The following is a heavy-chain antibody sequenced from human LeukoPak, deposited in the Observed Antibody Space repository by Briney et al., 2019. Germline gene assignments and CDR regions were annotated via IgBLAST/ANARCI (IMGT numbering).Heavy chain of an antibody. CDR1: GFTFSSYW. CDR2: INSDGSST. CDR3: ARVTHSYSSSWCFDY. J-gene: IGHJ4*02. V-gene: IGHV3-74*01. D-gene: IGHD6-13*01. Sequence: QPGGSLRLSCAASGFTFSSYWMHWVRQAPGKGLVWVSRINSDGSSTSYADSVKGRFTISRDNAKNTLYLQMNSLRAEDTAVYYCARVTHSYSSSWCFDYWGQGTLVTVSS.